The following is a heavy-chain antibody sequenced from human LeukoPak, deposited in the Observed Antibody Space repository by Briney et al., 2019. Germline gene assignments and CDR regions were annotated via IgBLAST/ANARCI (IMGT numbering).Heavy chain of an antibody. D-gene: IGHD3-10*01. CDR3: AKGRITMVRGVILPQY. J-gene: IGHJ4*02. V-gene: IGHV3-9*01. Sequence: GRSLRLSCAASGFTFDDYAMHWVRQAPGKGLEWVSGISWNSGSIGYADSVKGRFTISRDNAKNSLYLQMNSLRAEDTALYYCAKGRITMVRGVILPQYWGQGTLVTVSS. CDR1: GFTFDDYA. CDR2: ISWNSGSI.